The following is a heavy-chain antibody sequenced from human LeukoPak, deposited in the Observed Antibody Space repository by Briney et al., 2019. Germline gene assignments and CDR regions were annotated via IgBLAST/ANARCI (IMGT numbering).Heavy chain of an antibody. D-gene: IGHD1-26*01. J-gene: IGHJ4*02. CDR1: GYTFTSYY. CDR3: ARDPHGGEWELPDY. CDR2: INPSGGST. Sequence: ASVKVSCKASGYTFTSYYMHWVRQAPGQGLEWMGIINPSGGSTSYAQKFQGRVTMTRDMSTSTVYMELSSLRSEDTTVYHCARDPHGGEWELPDYWGQGTLVTVSS. V-gene: IGHV1-46*01.